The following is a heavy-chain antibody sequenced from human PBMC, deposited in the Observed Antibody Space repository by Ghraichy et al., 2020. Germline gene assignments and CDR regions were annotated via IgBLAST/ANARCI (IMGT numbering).Heavy chain of an antibody. J-gene: IGHJ6*02. D-gene: IGHD3-10*01. CDR2: IIPILGIA. CDR3: ARDPFLRITMVRGAPYYYYGMDV. V-gene: IGHV1-69*04. CDR1: GGTFSSYA. Sequence: SVKVSCKASGGTFSSYAISWVRQAPGQGLEWMGRIIPILGIANYAQKFQGRVTITADKSTSTAYMELSSLRSEDTAVYYCARDPFLRITMVRGAPYYYYGMDVWGQGTTVTVSS.